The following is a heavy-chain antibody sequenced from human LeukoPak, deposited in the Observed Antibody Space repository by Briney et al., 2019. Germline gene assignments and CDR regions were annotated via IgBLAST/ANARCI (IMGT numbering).Heavy chain of an antibody. J-gene: IGHJ3*01. CDR1: GFSFRSIW. Sequence: PGGSLRLSGAASGFSFRSIWMLWVRPAPGKELVWGSRIYGGGSTQNYPASVRGRFTIYRDNAKNTLYLQMNSLRADGSAVYFWSSRVGGYYPPVEAFGVWGQGTMVTVSS. V-gene: IGHV3-74*01. CDR2: IYGGGSTQ. CDR3: SSRVGGYYPPVEAFGV. D-gene: IGHD3-3*01.